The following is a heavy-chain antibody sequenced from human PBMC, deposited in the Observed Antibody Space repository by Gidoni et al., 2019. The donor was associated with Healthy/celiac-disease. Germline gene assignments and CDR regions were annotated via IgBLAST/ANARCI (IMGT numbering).Heavy chain of an antibody. CDR3: ARARRLVYLGRIAAAGTDY. D-gene: IGHD6-13*01. CDR2: IWYDGSNK. V-gene: IGHV3-33*01. J-gene: IGHJ4*02. CDR1: GFTFSSYG. Sequence: CPASGFTFSSYGMHWVRQAPGKGLEWVAVIWYDGSNKYYADSVKGRFTISRDNSKNTLYLQMNSLRAEDTAVYYWARARRLVYLGRIAAAGTDYWGQGTLVTVSS.